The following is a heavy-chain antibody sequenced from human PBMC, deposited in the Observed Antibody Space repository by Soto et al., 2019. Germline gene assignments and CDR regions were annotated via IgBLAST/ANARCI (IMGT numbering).Heavy chain of an antibody. D-gene: IGHD5-18*01. CDR1: GFTFSSYG. Sequence: QVQLGESGGGVVQPGRSLRLSCAASGFTFSSYGIHWVRQAPGKGLEWVAVISNDGTNKYYADSVKGRFTISRDNSKNTLDLQMNSLRAEDTAVYYCACGYSYGFYWGQGTVVTVSS. V-gene: IGHV3-30*03. J-gene: IGHJ4*02. CDR3: ACGYSYGFY. CDR2: ISNDGTNK.